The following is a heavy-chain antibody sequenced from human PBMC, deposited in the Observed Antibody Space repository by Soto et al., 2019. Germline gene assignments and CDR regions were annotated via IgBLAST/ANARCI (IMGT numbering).Heavy chain of an antibody. J-gene: IGHJ5*02. V-gene: IGHV3-7*04. D-gene: IGHD1-26*01. CDR3: ARGWGLDR. Sequence: EVQLVESGGGLVQPGGSLRLSCAASGFTFNSYWMTCVRQAPGKGLEWVANIKQDGSEKYYVDSVKGRFTISRDNAKNSLYLQMNSLRAEDTAVYYCARGWGLDRWGQGTLVTVSS. CDR1: GFTFNSYW. CDR2: IKQDGSEK.